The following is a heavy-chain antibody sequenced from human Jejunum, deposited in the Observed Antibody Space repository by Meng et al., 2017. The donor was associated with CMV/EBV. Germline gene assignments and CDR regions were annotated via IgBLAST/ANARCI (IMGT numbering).Heavy chain of an antibody. D-gene: IGHD3-3*01. CDR2: IAYDGGIK. CDR1: CSSFG. Sequence: CSSFGRHWGRQAPGKGLEWVAFIAYDGGIKYHGDSVKGRFTISRDNSKNTLYLQMNTLRAEDTAVYYCAKSRGDFWSGYYHGMDVWGQGTTVTVSS. CDR3: AKSRGDFWSGYYHGMDV. J-gene: IGHJ6*02. V-gene: IGHV3-30*18.